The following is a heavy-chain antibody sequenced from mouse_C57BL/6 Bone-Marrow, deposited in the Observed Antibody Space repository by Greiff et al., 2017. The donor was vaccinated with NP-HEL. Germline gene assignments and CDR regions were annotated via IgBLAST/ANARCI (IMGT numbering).Heavy chain of an antibody. CDR2: INPNYGTT. V-gene: IGHV1-39*01. Sequence: EVKLQESGPELVKPGASVKISCKASGYSFTDYNMNWVKQSNGKSLEWIGVINPNYGTTSYNQKFKGKATLTVDQSSSTAYMQLNSLTSEDSAVYYCALYYYSSSHWYFDVWGTGTTVTVSS. CDR1: GYSFTDYN. CDR3: ALYYYSSSHWYFDV. D-gene: IGHD1-1*01. J-gene: IGHJ1*03.